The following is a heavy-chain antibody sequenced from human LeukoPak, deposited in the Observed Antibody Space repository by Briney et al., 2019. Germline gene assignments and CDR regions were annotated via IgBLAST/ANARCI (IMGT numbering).Heavy chain of an antibody. V-gene: IGHV3-7*01. D-gene: IGHD1-26*01. Sequence: GGSLRLSCAASGFTFSSYWMTWVRQAPGKGLEWVAHIKQDGSEKYYVDSVMGRFTISRDNAMDSLYLQLNSLRVEDTAVYYCARDWKVGATFEIQGPIDYWGQGTLVTVSS. CDR3: ARDWKVGATFEIQGPIDY. CDR2: IKQDGSEK. J-gene: IGHJ4*02. CDR1: GFTFSSYW.